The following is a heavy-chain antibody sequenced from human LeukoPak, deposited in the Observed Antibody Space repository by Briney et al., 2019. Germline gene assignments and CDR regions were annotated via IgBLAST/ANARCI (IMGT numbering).Heavy chain of an antibody. CDR2: IYYSGST. CDR3: ARDGRTGYYGMDV. D-gene: IGHD1-14*01. V-gene: IGHV4-59*01. Sequence: LETLSLTCTVSGGSISSYYWSWIRQPPGKGLEWIGYIYYSGSTNYNPSLKSRVTISVDTSKNQFSLKLSSVTAADTAVYYCARDGRTGYYGMDVWGQGTTVTVSS. CDR1: GGSISSYY. J-gene: IGHJ6*02.